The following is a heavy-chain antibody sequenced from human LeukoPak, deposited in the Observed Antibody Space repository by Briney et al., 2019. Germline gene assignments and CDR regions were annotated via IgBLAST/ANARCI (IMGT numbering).Heavy chain of an antibody. V-gene: IGHV4-39*01. D-gene: IGHD3-22*01. CDR1: GDFITGSTYY. CDR2: MYYSGST. J-gene: IGHJ4*02. CDR3: ARQYYDSTGYYYFDY. Sequence: SETLSLTCTVSGDFITGSTYYWGWIRQPPGKGLEWIGSMYYSGSTYSNPSLRSRVTMSADTSKNQFSLNLKSVTAADAAVYYCARQYYDSTGYYYFDYWGQGTLVTASS.